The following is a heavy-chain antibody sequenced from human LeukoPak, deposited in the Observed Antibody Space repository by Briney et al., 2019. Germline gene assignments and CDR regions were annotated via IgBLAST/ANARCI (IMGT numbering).Heavy chain of an antibody. CDR3: ARALGGSGWYFDD. J-gene: IGHJ4*02. V-gene: IGHV1-18*01. CDR1: GGTFSSYA. CDR2: ISAYNGDT. Sequence: ASVKVSCKASGGTFSSYAFIWVRQAPGQGLEWMGWISAYNGDTNYGKKLQGRVTMTTDTSTTTAYMEVRSLRSDDTAVYYCARALGGSGWYFDDWGQGTLVTVSS. D-gene: IGHD6-19*01.